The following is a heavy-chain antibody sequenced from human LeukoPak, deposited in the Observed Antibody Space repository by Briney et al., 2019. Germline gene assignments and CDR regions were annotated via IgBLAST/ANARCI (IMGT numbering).Heavy chain of an antibody. CDR3: TRDRSKVEHRLRSLAFDI. J-gene: IGHJ3*02. CDR2: ISSSSSYI. Sequence: GGSLRLSCAASGFTFSSYSMNWVRQAPGKGLEWVSSISSSSSYIYYADSVKGRFTISRDNAKNSLYLQMNSLKTEDTAVYYCTRDRSKVEHRLRSLAFDIWGQGTMVTVSS. V-gene: IGHV3-21*03. D-gene: IGHD1/OR15-1a*01. CDR1: GFTFSSYS.